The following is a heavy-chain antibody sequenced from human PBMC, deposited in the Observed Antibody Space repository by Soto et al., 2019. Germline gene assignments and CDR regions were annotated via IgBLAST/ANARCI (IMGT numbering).Heavy chain of an antibody. CDR2: IQHYGNT. CDR3: ARQGCSGDDCXSXATWFDP. Sequence: QLQLQESGPGLVKPSETLSLICTVSGGSIISRSHYWGWIRQPPGKGLEWIGNIQHYGNTYSKPSLKSRVTISVDTSKNQFSLRLNSVTAADTAVYYCARQGCSGDDCXSXATWFDPWGQGILVTVSS. D-gene: IGHD2-15*01. J-gene: IGHJ5*02. CDR1: GGSIISRSHY. V-gene: IGHV4-39*01.